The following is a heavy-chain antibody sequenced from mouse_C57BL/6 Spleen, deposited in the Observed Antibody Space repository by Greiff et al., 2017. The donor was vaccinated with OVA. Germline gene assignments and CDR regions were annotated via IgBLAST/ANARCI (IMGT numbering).Heavy chain of an antibody. V-gene: IGHV1-18*01. CDR1: GYTFTDYN. Sequence: VQLQQSGPELVKPGASVKIPCKASGYTFTDYNMDWVKQSHGKSLEWIGDINPNNGGTIYNQKFKGKATLTVDKSSSTAYMELRSLTSEDTAVYYCARRIHYYGSSYAMDYWGQGTSVTVSS. D-gene: IGHD1-1*01. J-gene: IGHJ4*01. CDR3: ARRIHYYGSSYAMDY. CDR2: INPNNGGT.